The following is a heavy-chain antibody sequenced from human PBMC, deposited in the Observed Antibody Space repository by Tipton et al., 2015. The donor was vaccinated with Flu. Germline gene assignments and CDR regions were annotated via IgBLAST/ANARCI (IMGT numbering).Heavy chain of an antibody. Sequence: TLSLTCAVYGGSFSGYYWSWIRQPPGKGLEWIGEINHSGSANYNPSLKSRVTISVDTSKNQFSLSLSSVTAADTAVYYCARHSGYDYFDYWGQGTLVSVSS. D-gene: IGHD5-12*01. J-gene: IGHJ4*02. CDR2: INHSGSA. CDR1: GGSFSGYY. CDR3: ARHSGYDYFDY. V-gene: IGHV4-34*01.